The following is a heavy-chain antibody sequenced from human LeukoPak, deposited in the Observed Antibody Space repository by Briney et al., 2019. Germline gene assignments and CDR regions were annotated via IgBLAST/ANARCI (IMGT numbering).Heavy chain of an antibody. CDR3: AREGIQLWLDLSY. CDR1: VYTFTIYG. V-gene: IGHV1-18*01. Sequence: ASVTVSCKASVYTFTIYGISWVRQAPGQALEWMGWISGYNSNTHYAQKLQGRVTMTTDTTTSTAYMELRSLRSDDTAVYYCAREGIQLWLDLSYWGQGTLSPSPQ. CDR2: ISGYNSNT. D-gene: IGHD5-18*01. J-gene: IGHJ4*02.